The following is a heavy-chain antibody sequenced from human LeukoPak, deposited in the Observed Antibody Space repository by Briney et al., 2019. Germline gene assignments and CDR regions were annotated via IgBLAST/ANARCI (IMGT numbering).Heavy chain of an antibody. CDR3: AKDSTGSYYAY. D-gene: IGHD1-26*01. CDR1: GFTFSSYA. J-gene: IGHJ4*02. Sequence: PGGSLRHSCAATGFTFSSYAMSWVRQAPGKGLEWVSAISGSGGSTYYADSVKGRFTISRDNSKNTLYLQMNSLRAEDTAVYYCAKDSTGSYYAYWGQGTLVTVSS. V-gene: IGHV3-23*01. CDR2: ISGSGGST.